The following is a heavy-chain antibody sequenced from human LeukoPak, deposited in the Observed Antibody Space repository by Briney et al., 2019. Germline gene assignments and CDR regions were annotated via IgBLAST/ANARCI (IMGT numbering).Heavy chain of an antibody. D-gene: IGHD3-10*01. CDR2: IYYSGST. CDR1: GGSISSGGYY. CDR3: AGAYGSGPDY. V-gene: IGHV4-31*03. Sequence: SETLSLTCTVSGGSISSGGYYWSWIRQHPGKGPEWIGYIYYSGSTYYNPSLKSRVTISVDTSKNQFSLKLSSVTAADTAVYYCAGAYGSGPDYWGQGTLVTVSS. J-gene: IGHJ4*02.